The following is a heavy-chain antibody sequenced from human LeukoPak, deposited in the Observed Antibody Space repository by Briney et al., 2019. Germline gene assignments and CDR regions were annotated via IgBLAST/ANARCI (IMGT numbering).Heavy chain of an antibody. D-gene: IGHD3-10*01. V-gene: IGHV4-61*01. CDR2: IYYSGST. J-gene: IGHJ1*01. Sequence: SETLSLTCTVSGVSLSTGSFYWNWIRQPPGKGLEWIGYIYYSGSTSYNPSLKSRVTISVDTSKNQFSLKLGSVTAAEPAVYHCATGLRGSPPFYHWGQGTLVTVSS. CDR1: GVSLSTGSFY. CDR3: ATGLRGSPPFYH.